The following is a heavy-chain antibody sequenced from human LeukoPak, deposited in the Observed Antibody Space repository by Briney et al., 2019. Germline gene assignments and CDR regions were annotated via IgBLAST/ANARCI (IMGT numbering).Heavy chain of an antibody. V-gene: IGHV4-38-2*01. J-gene: IGHJ3*01. CDR3: ARGVERWLQFPDAFDV. Sequence: SETLSLTCAVSGYSINSGYYWGWVRQPPGKGLEWIGTIYHSGSTYYNPSLKSRVTISVDTSKNQFSLKLSSVIAADTAVYYCARGVERWLQFPDAFDVWGQGTMVTVSS. CDR2: IYHSGST. CDR1: GYSINSGYY. D-gene: IGHD5-24*01.